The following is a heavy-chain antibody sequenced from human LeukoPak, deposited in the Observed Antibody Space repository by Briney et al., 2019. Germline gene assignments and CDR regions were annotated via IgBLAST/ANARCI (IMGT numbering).Heavy chain of an antibody. CDR1: GFTFSSNW. D-gene: IGHD4-23*01. V-gene: IGHV3-7*01. Sequence: GGSLRLSCEPSGFTFSSNWMSWVRQAPGKGLEWVANIKQDGSQKYYVDSVKGRFTISRDSAKNSLYLQMNSLRADDTAVYYCARDFGGNSYGLDVWGQGTTVTVSS. CDR3: ARDFGGNSYGLDV. J-gene: IGHJ6*02. CDR2: IKQDGSQK.